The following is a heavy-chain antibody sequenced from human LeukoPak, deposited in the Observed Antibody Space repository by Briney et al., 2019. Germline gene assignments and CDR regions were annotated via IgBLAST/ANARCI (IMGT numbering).Heavy chain of an antibody. CDR1: GFTFSDYY. J-gene: IGHJ4*02. CDR2: ISSSGNTR. D-gene: IGHD3-16*01. Sequence: PGGSLRLSCAAPGFTFSDYYMSWIRQAPGQGLEWVAYISSSGNTRYYADSVKGRFTISRDNAKNSLYLQMNSLRAEDTAVYYCAWGGMAAFDSWGQGTLVTVSS. V-gene: IGHV3-11*04. CDR3: AWGGMAAFDS.